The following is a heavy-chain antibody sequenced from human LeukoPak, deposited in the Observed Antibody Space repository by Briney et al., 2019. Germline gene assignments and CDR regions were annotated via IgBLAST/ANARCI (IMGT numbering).Heavy chain of an antibody. V-gene: IGHV4-39*07. D-gene: IGHD3-10*01. Sequence: PSETLSLTCSVSGDSIIGYYWGWIRQPPGKGLEWIGNIYYTGNTYYNSSLKSRVTIPLDTSKNQFSLKVISMTAADTAAYYCTKSDGYGLIRICGRGTMVTVSS. CDR1: GDSIIGYY. J-gene: IGHJ3*02. CDR2: IYYTGNT. CDR3: TKSDGYGLIRI.